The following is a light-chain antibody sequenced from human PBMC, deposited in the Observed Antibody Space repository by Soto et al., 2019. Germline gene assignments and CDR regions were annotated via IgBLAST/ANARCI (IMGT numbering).Light chain of an antibody. CDR1: QSGFGTY. Sequence: EIVLTQSPGTLSFSPGDRATLSCRASQSGFGTYLAWFQQKPGQAPRLLIYTASTRATGIPDRFSGSGSGTDFTLTISRMEPEDFAVYYCHQYGSAPWTLGQGTTVEV. CDR2: TAS. CDR3: HQYGSAPWT. J-gene: IGKJ1*01. V-gene: IGKV3-20*01.